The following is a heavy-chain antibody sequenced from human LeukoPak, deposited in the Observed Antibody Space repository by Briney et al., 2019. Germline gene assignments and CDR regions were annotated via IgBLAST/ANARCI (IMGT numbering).Heavy chain of an antibody. CDR2: IYHSGST. CDR3: ATASSYYGSGSYYNAGFDY. J-gene: IGHJ4*02. D-gene: IGHD3-10*01. V-gene: IGHV4-38-2*01. Sequence: ASETLSLTCAVSGYSISSGYYWGWIRQPPGQGLEWIGSIYHSGSTYYNPSLKSRVTISVDTSKNQFSLKLSSVTAADTAVYYCATASSYYGSGSYYNAGFDYGGQGTLVTVSS. CDR1: GYSISSGYY.